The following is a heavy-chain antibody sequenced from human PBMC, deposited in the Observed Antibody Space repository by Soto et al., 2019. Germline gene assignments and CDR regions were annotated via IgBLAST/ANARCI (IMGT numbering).Heavy chain of an antibody. V-gene: IGHV1-2*04. CDR3: ARDQIGYCSGGSCYEGYYGMDV. D-gene: IGHD2-15*01. J-gene: IGHJ6*02. CDR2: INPNSGGT. CDR1: GYTFTGYY. Sequence: ASVKVSCKASGYTFTGYYMHWVRQAPGQGLEWMGWINPNSGGTNYAQKFQGWVTMTRDTSISTAYMELSRLRSDDTAVYYCARDQIGYCSGGSCYEGYYGMDVWGQGTTVTVSS.